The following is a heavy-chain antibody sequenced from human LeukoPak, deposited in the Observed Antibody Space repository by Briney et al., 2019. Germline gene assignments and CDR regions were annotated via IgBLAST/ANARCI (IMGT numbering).Heavy chain of an antibody. CDR2: IHSSGST. D-gene: IGHD3-10*01. J-gene: IGHJ5*02. CDR1: GGSISSYY. V-gene: IGHV4-4*07. CDR3: ARSEELYNWFDP. Sequence: SETLSLTCTVSGGSISSYYWSWIRQPAGKGLEWIGRIHSSGSTNYNPSLKSRVTMSVDTSKNQFSLKLSSMTAADTAVYYCARSEELYNWFDPWGQGTLVTVAS.